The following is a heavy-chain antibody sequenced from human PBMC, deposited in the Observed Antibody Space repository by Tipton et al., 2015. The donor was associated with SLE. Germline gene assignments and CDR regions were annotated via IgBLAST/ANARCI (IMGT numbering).Heavy chain of an antibody. CDR3: ARVAVGAFDY. CDR1: GGSISSYY. V-gene: IGHV4-59*08. D-gene: IGHD1-26*01. CDR2: IYYSGST. J-gene: IGHJ4*02. Sequence: TLSLTCTVSGGSISSYYWSWIRQPPGKGLEWIGYIYYSGSTNYNPSLKSRVTISVDTSKNQFSLKLSSVTAADTAVYYCARVAVGAFDYWGQGTLVTVSS.